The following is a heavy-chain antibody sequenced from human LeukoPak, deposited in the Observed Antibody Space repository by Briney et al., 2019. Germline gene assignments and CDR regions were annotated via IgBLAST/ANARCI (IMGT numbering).Heavy chain of an antibody. D-gene: IGHD3-3*01. J-gene: IGHJ6*02. CDR3: ATGREWLSPYGMDV. CDR2: FDPEDGET. CDR1: GYTLTELS. Sequence: ASVTGSCKVSGYTLTELSMHWVRQAPGKGLEWMGGFDPEDGETIYAQKFQGRVTMTEVTSTDTAYMELSSLRSEDTAVYYCATGREWLSPYGMDVWGQGTTVTVSS. V-gene: IGHV1-24*01.